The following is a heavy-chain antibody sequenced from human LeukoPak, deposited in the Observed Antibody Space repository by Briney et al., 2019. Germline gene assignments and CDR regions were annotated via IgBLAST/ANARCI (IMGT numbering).Heavy chain of an antibody. J-gene: IGHJ4*02. D-gene: IGHD1-26*01. Sequence: ASVKVSCKASGYTFTGYYIHWVRQAPGQGLEWMGWINPNSRDTKYAQKFQGRVTMTRDTSISTAYMELTRLTSDDTAVYYCARVRVGSTTYVYWGRGTLVTVSS. V-gene: IGHV1-2*02. CDR3: ARVRVGSTTYVY. CDR1: GYTFTGYY. CDR2: INPNSRDT.